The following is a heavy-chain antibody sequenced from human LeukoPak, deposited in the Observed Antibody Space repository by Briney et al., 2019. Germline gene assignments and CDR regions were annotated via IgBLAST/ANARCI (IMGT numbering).Heavy chain of an antibody. D-gene: IGHD5-12*01. J-gene: IGHJ6*03. CDR3: ARAWLRRKYYYYMDV. CDR1: GYAFSLYG. CDR2: ISGYNGHA. Sequence: ASVKVSCKPSGYAFSLYGINWVRQAPGEGLKWMGWISGYNGHANYAQKFQGRVTLTTDASTNTAYMELRSLRSDDTAVYYCARAWLRRKYYYYMDVWGKGTTVTVSS. V-gene: IGHV1-18*01.